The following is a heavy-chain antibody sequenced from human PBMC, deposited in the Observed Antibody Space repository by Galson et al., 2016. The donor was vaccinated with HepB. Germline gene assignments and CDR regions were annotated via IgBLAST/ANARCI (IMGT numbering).Heavy chain of an antibody. CDR3: ARGEKGYSEGAS. V-gene: IGHV3-53*01. J-gene: IGHJ5*02. Sequence: SLRLSCAVSGFTVSNNYMSWVRQAPGKGLEWVSLIYSGGSTYYADSVKGRFTISRDNAKNSLYLQMDSLRVEDTGFYYCARGEKGYSEGASWGQGTLVTVSS. CDR1: GFTVSNNY. D-gene: IGHD3-22*01. CDR2: IYSGGST.